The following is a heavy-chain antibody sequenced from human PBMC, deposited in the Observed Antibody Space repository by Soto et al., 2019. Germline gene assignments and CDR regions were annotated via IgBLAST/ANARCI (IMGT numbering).Heavy chain of an antibody. Sequence: GSLKLSRSIPGFHFHKLLHPWGPQAPGKGLEWVSSIRSGRDTFYADSVKGRFSISRDDATSSVSLQMNSLRGEDTAVYFCAREETAWPLAYGLDVWGQGTTVTVSS. V-gene: IGHV3-21*01. D-gene: IGHD2-21*02. CDR3: AREETAWPLAYGLDV. CDR1: GFHFHKLL. CDR2: IRSGRDT. J-gene: IGHJ6*02.